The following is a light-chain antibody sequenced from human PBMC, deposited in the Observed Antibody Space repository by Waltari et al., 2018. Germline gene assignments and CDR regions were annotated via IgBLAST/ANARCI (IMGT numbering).Light chain of an antibody. Sequence: SSELTQDPAVSVALGQTVRITCQGDSLRSNYASWYQQKPGQAPVLVIYGKNNRPSGIPDRFSGSSSGNTASLTITGAQAEDEADYYCNSRDSSGNREVFGTGTKVTVL. V-gene: IGLV3-19*01. CDR3: NSRDSSGNREV. J-gene: IGLJ1*01. CDR1: SLRSNY. CDR2: GKN.